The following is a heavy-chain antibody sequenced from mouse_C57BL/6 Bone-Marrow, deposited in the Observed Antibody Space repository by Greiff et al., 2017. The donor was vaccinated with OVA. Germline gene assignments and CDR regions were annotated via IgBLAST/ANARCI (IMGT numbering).Heavy chain of an antibody. CDR1: GFSLTSYA. Sequence: QVQLKESGPGLVAPSQSLSITCTASGFSLTSYAISWVRQPPGKGLEWLGVIWTGGGTNYNSALKSRLSISKDNSKSQVFLKMNSLQTDDTARYYFASLFITTVVAGYYYAMDYWGQGTSGTVSS. V-gene: IGHV2-9-1*01. J-gene: IGHJ4*01. CDR2: IWTGGGT. D-gene: IGHD1-1*01. CDR3: ASLFITTVVAGYYYAMDY.